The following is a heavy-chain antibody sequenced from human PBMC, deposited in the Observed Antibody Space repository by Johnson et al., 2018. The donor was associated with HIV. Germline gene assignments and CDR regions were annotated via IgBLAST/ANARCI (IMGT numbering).Heavy chain of an antibody. CDR3: ARMTTTVSHHDAFDI. V-gene: IGHV3-66*01. D-gene: IGHD4-17*01. CDR2: IYSGEST. Sequence: MLLVESGGGLVQPGGSLRLSCAASGFIVRSNYMSWVRQAPGKGLEWGSVIYSGESTYYADPVRGRFTISRDNSKNTLYLQMNSLRAEDSAVYYCARMTTTVSHHDAFDIWSQGTMVTVSS. CDR1: GFIVRSNY. J-gene: IGHJ3*02.